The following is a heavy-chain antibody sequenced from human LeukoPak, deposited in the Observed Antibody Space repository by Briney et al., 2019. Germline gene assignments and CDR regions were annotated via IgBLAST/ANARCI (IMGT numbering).Heavy chain of an antibody. J-gene: IGHJ3*02. CDR2: IYYSGST. CDR1: SGSINSYY. CDR3: ARDRATGAFDI. Sequence: PSETLSLTCTVASGSINSYYWSWIRQPPGKGLEWIGYIYYSGSTNYNPSLKSRVTISLDTSKNQFSLKLSSVTAADTAVYYCARDRATGAFDIWGQGTMVTVSS. V-gene: IGHV4-59*01. D-gene: IGHD3-9*01.